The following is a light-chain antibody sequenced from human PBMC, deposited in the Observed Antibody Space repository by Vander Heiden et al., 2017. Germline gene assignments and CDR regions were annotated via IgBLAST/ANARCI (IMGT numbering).Light chain of an antibody. CDR2: AAS. V-gene: IGKV1-39*01. Sequence: DIQMTQSPSSLSASVGDRVTITCRASQSISSYLNWYQQKPGKAPKLLIYAASSLQSGVPSRFSGSGSGTDFTLTISSLQPEDFATYYCQQSYRTPLNFGGGTKVEIK. CDR1: QSISSY. CDR3: QQSYRTPLN. J-gene: IGKJ4*01.